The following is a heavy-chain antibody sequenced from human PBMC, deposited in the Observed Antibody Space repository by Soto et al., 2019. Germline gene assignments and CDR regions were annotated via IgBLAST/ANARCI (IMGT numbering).Heavy chain of an antibody. V-gene: IGHV1-69*06. CDR1: GGTFSSYA. Sequence: QVQLVQSGDEVKKPGSSVKVSSKASGGTFSSYAISWVRKAPGQGLEWMGGIIPIFGTANYAQKFQGRVTITADKSTSTAYMELSSLRSEDTAVYYGARVPGGNDLGTWGQGTLVTVSS. CDR2: IIPIFGTA. D-gene: IGHD3-3*01. J-gene: IGHJ5*02. CDR3: ARVPGGNDLGT.